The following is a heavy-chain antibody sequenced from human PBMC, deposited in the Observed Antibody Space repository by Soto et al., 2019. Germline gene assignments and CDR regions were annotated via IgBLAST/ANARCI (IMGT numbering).Heavy chain of an antibody. J-gene: IGHJ6*02. D-gene: IGHD3-3*01. CDR2: ISGSGGST. CDR3: AKDKRVSTIFGAVITPFNYYAMDG. V-gene: IGHV3-23*01. CDR1: GFTFSRYA. Sequence: GGSLRLSCAASGFTFSRYAMSWVRQAPGKGLEWVSAISGSGGSTYYADSVKGRFTISRDNSKNTLYLQMNRLRAEDTAVYYCAKDKRVSTIFGAVITPFNYYAMDGWGHGTT.